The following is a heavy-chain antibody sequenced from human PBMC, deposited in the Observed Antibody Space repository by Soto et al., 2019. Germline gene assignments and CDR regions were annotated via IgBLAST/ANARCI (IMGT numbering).Heavy chain of an antibody. CDR3: ARGPSSLTRFDY. CDR1: GFTFSNYA. V-gene: IGHV3-30-3*01. CDR2: ISYDGSNK. Sequence: QVQLVESGGGVVQPGRSLRLSCAASGFTFSNYAMHWVRQAPGKGLEWVAFISYDGSNKYHADSVKGRFTISRDNSKNTLYLQLNSLRAEDAAVYYCARGPSSLTRFDYWGQGTLVTVSS. D-gene: IGHD2-2*01. J-gene: IGHJ4*02.